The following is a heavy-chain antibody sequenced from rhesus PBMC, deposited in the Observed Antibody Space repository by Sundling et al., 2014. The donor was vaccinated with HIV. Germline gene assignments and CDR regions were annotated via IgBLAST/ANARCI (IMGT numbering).Heavy chain of an antibody. CDR1: GGSISDFY. CDR2: IGGYSENT. CDR3: ARHRGYCTSGSCYVLDCDV. V-gene: IGHV4-165*01. J-gene: IGHJ1*01. Sequence: QVQLQESGPGLVKPSETLSLTCAVSGGSISDFYCNWIRQPPGKGLEWIGYIGGYSENTKYNPSLPSRVTISIDTSKKQFSLKLTSVTAADTAVYYCARHRGYCTSGSCYVLDCDVWGQGALVTVSS. D-gene: IGHD2-2*01.